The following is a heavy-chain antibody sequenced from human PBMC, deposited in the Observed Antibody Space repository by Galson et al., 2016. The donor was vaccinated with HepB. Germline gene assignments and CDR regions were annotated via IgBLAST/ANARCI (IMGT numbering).Heavy chain of an antibody. J-gene: IGHJ6*02. CDR3: ESRTVVTATTEALYYHSGLDV. Sequence: SVKVSCKASGGTLSSYAISWVRQAPGQGLEWMGGIIPRFSTVHYAQHFPGRVTNTADESTGTVYMELTSLTSEDTAVYYCESRTVVTATTEALYYHSGLDVWGQGTTVTVSS. D-gene: IGHD2-21*02. V-gene: IGHV1-69*13. CDR1: GGTLSSYA. CDR2: IIPRFSTV.